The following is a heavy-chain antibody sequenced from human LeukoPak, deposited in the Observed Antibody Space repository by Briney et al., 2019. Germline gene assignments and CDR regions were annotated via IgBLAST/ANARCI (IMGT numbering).Heavy chain of an antibody. Sequence: QPGGSLRLSCAASGFTFSSYAMTWVRQTPGKGLEWVSSIGGSGDGIYYGDSVKGRFTISRDNSKNTVYLQMNSLRAEDTAVYYCAKGGATVIDYWGQGTLVTVSS. CDR3: AKGGATVIDY. V-gene: IGHV3-23*01. CDR2: IGGSGDGI. D-gene: IGHD4-17*01. J-gene: IGHJ4*02. CDR1: GFTFSSYA.